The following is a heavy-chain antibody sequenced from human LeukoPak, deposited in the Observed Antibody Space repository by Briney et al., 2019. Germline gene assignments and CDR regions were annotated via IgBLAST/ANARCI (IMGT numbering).Heavy chain of an antibody. CDR2: IYNSGST. D-gene: IGHD3-9*01. J-gene: IGHJ6*02. CDR3: ARRGYYDILTEDFYYYGMDV. V-gene: IGHV4-59*01. Sequence: PSETLSLTCTVSGGSISSYYWSWIRQPPGKGLEWIGYIYNSGSTNYNPSLKSRVTISVDTSKNQFSLKLSSVTAADTAVYYCARRGYYDILTEDFYYYGMDVWGQGTTVTVSS. CDR1: GGSISSYY.